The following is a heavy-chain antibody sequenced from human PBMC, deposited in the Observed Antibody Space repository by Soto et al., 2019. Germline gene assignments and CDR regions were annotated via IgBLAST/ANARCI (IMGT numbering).Heavy chain of an antibody. CDR1: GYTFTIYW. J-gene: IGHJ4*02. Sequence: GESLKISCQVSGYTFTIYWIGWVRQMPGKGLEWMGIIYPSDSDTRYSPSFQGQVTISADQSINTLYLQMNSLRAEDTAVYYCAKGAYSTSDGYFDYWGQGTLVTVSS. CDR3: AKGAYSTSDGYFDY. V-gene: IGHV5-51*01. D-gene: IGHD2-2*01. CDR2: IYPSDSDT.